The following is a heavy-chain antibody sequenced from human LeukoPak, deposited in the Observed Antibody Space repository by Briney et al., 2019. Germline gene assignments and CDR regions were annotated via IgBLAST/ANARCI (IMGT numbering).Heavy chain of an antibody. CDR3: ARSTAVPRSFDV. J-gene: IGHJ3*01. V-gene: IGHV4-38-2*01. CDR1: DSSISSDSY. CDR2: FYHSGMT. D-gene: IGHD2-2*01. Sequence: PSETLSLTCPLSDSSISSDSYCGWIRQAPGKGLEWIGSFYHSGMTFYNPSLSTRVTVSLDTSKKHFSLNLSSVTAADTAVYYCARSTAVPRSFDVWGQGTLVTVSS.